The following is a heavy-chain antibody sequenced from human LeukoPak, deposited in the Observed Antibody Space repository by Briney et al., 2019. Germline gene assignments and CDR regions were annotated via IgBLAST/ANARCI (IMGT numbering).Heavy chain of an antibody. J-gene: IGHJ4*02. Sequence: PGGSLRLSCAASGFTFSSYSMIWVRQAPGKGREGVSYISSSSSTIYYADSVKGRFIISRDNAKNSLYLQMNSLRAEDTAVYYCARDRWLVWSDYWGQGTLVTVSS. CDR3: ARDRWLVWSDY. D-gene: IGHD6-19*01. V-gene: IGHV3-48*01. CDR1: GFTFSSYS. CDR2: ISSSSSTI.